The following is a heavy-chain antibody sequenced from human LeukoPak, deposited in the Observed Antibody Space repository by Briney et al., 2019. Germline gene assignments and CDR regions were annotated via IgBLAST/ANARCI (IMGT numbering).Heavy chain of an antibody. CDR3: AKDPRDFWSGFDAFDI. V-gene: IGHV3-9*01. CDR2: ISWNSGSI. Sequence: GGSLRLSCAASGFTFDDYAMHWVRQAPGRGLGWVSGISWNSGSIGYADSVKGRFTISRDNAKNSLYLQMNSLRAEDTALYYCAKDPRDFWSGFDAFDIWGQGTMVTVSS. J-gene: IGHJ3*02. D-gene: IGHD3-3*01. CDR1: GFTFDDYA.